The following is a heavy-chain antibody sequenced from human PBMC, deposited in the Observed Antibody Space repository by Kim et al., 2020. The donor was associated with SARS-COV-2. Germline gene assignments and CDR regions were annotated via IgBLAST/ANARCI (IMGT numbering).Heavy chain of an antibody. CDR1: GGSFSGYY. CDR3: ARISGYYYYGMDV. J-gene: IGHJ6*02. Sequence: SETLSLTCAVYGGSFSGYYWSWIRQPPGKGLEWIGEINHSGSTNYNLSLKSRVTISVDTSKNQFSLKLSSVTAADTAVYYCARISGYYYYGMDVWGQGTT. CDR2: INHSGST. D-gene: IGHD2-15*01. V-gene: IGHV4-34*01.